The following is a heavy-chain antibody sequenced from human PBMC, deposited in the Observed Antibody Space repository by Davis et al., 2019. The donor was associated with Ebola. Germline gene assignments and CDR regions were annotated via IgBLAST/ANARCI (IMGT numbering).Heavy chain of an antibody. V-gene: IGHV3-74*01. CDR3: VTENWYRFES. D-gene: IGHD1/OR15-1a*01. J-gene: IGHJ4*02. CDR1: GFTFSSYW. Sequence: GESLNISCAASGFTFSSYWMHWVRQAPGKGLVWVSRINSDGSSTSYADSVKGRFTISRDNAKNTLYLQMSSLRTEDTAVYYCVTENWYRFESWGQGTLVTVSS. CDR2: INSDGSST.